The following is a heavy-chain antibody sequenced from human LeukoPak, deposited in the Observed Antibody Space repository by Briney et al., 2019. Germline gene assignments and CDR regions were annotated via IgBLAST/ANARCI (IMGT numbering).Heavy chain of an antibody. CDR1: GFTFSNYA. V-gene: IGHV3-23*01. J-gene: IGHJ4*02. Sequence: GASLRLSCAASGFTFSNYAMSWVRQAPGKGLEWVSAILGSGGSTYYADSVKGRFTVSRDNSKSTLYLQMNSLRAEGTALYYCAKWGDYDVLTGYYVPDYWGQGTLVTVSS. CDR3: AKWGDYDVLTGYYVPDY. D-gene: IGHD3-9*01. CDR2: ILGSGGST.